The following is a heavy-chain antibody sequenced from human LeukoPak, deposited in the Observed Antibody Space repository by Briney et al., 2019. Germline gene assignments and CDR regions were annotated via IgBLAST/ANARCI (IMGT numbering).Heavy chain of an antibody. Sequence: SETLSLTCTVSGGSISSGGYYWSWIRQHPGKGLEWIGYICYSGSTYYNPSLKSRVTISVDTSKNQFSLKLSSVTAADTAVYYCARERLWGSDYGASTWGQGTLVTVSS. CDR1: GGSISSGGYY. CDR3: ARERLWGSDYGAST. J-gene: IGHJ5*02. CDR2: ICYSGST. D-gene: IGHD4-17*01. V-gene: IGHV4-31*03.